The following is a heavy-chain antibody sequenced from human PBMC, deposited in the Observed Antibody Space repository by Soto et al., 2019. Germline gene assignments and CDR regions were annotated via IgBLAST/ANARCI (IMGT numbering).Heavy chain of an antibody. V-gene: IGHV3-9*01. J-gene: IGHJ4*02. D-gene: IGHD2-15*01. CDR1: GFTFDDYA. CDR2: ISWNSGSI. CDR3: AKDTTGGAATELFDY. Sequence: EVQLVESGGGLVQPGRSLRLSCAASGFTFDDYAMHWVRQAPGKGLEWVSGISWNSGSIGYADSVKGRFTISRDNAKNSLYLQMNSLRAEDTALYYCAKDTTGGAATELFDYWGQGTLVTVSS.